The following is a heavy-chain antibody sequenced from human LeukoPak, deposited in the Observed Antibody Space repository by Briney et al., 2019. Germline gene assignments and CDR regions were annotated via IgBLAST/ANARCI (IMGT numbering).Heavy chain of an antibody. CDR1: GFTFSSYG. CDR2: IRFDGSDK. CDR3: ARAHGDYREWDFDY. V-gene: IGHV3-30*02. D-gene: IGHD4-17*01. J-gene: IGHJ4*02. Sequence: GGSLRLSCAASGFTFSSYGMHWVRQAPGKGLEWVAFIRFDGSDKYYADSVKGRFTISRDNAKNSLYLQMNSLRAEDTAVYYCARAHGDYREWDFDYWGQGTLVTVSS.